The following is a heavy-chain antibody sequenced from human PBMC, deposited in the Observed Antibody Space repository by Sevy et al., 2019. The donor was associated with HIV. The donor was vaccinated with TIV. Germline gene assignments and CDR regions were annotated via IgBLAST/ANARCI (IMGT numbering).Heavy chain of an antibody. J-gene: IGHJ4*02. D-gene: IGHD3-22*01. Sequence: GGSLRLSCAASGFTFSYYAMHWVRQAPGKGLEWVAVISYDGTNKQYAESVKGRFTVSRDKAKTTLYLQMNSLRAQDTAVYYCARDRGYYDSSGFYSRYYFDYWGQGTLVTVSS. V-gene: IGHV3-30-3*01. CDR1: GFTFSYYA. CDR2: ISYDGTNK. CDR3: ARDRGYYDSSGFYSRYYFDY.